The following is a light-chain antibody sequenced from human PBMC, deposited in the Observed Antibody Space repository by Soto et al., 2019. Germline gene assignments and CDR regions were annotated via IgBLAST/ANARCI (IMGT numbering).Light chain of an antibody. CDR2: DVS. Sequence: AFQLTQSPSSLSASVGDRVTITCRASQDIRGALAWYQQKPGKAPKILIYDVSTLESGVPSRFSGSSSGTDFTLTISSLQPVDFETYYCQQFNSYPITFGQGTRLEIK. V-gene: IGKV1-13*02. CDR3: QQFNSYPIT. CDR1: QDIRGA. J-gene: IGKJ5*01.